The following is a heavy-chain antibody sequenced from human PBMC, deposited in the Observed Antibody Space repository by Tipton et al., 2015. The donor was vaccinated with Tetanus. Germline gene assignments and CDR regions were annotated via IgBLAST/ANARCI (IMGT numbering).Heavy chain of an antibody. V-gene: IGHV3-53*01. CDR1: GFTVSNSH. CDR2: IYGDGAT. J-gene: IGHJ5*02. Sequence: AVSGFTVSNSHTSWVRQAPGKGLECVSMIYGDGATSYADSVKGRFSISRDNSKNIVFLQMNALRVEDAAVYYCMGHGGYSSWGQGTPVTVSS. D-gene: IGHD5-12*01. CDR3: MGHGGYSS.